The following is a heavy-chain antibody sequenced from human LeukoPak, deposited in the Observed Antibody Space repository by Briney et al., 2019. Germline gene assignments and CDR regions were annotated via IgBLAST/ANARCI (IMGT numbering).Heavy chain of an antibody. J-gene: IGHJ6*03. D-gene: IGHD6-13*01. CDR2: IYYSGST. CDR3: ARGFSLGFWYPLSYMDV. Sequence: PSETLSLTCTVSGGSISSSSYYWGWIRQPPGKGLEWIGSIYYSGSTYSNPSLQSRVTISVDTSKNQFSLKLSSVTAAGTAAYYCARGFSLGFWYPLSYMDVWGKGTTVTVSS. CDR1: GGSISSSSYY. V-gene: IGHV4-39*01.